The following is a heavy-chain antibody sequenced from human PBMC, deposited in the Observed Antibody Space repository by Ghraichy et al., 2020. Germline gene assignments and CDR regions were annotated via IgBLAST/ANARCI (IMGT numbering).Heavy chain of an antibody. CDR3: LRGTHNGAAGRV. D-gene: IGHD1-1*01. CDR2: IGNDGTTR. V-gene: IGHV3-74*01. J-gene: IGHJ6*02. CDR1: GFTFSSYW. Sequence: GSLRLACVGSGFTFSSYWIHWVRQVPGKGLAWVSRIGNDGTTRDYADSVNGRFVISRDNAKNAAYLQMSNVRADDAAIYYCLRGTHNGAAGRVWGRGTTVAVS.